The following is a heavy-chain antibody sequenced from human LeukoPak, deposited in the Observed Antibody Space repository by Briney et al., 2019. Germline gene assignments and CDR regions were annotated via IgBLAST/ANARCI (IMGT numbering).Heavy chain of an antibody. CDR2: IYYSGST. J-gene: IGHJ6*03. Sequence: SETLSLTCAVYGGSFSGYYWSWIRQHPGKGLEWIGYIYYSGSTYYNPSLKSRVTISVDTSKSQFSLKLSSVTAADTAVYYCARVRYYYYMDVWGKGTTVTVSS. CDR3: ARVRYYYYMDV. CDR1: GGSFSGYY. V-gene: IGHV4-31*11. D-gene: IGHD4-17*01.